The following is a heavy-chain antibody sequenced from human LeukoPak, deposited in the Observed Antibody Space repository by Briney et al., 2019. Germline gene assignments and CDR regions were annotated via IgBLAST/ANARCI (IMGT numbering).Heavy chain of an antibody. CDR3: AKKRVITTPDAIDWYFDL. CDR2: LSGSGGAT. J-gene: IGHJ2*01. CDR1: GFTFSSYA. V-gene: IGHV3-23*01. D-gene: IGHD1-1*01. Sequence: GGSLRLSCAASGFTFSSYAMSWVRQAPGKGLEWVSILSGSGGATYYADSVKGRFTISRDNSENTLFLQMNNLGAEDTALYYCAKKRVITTPDAIDWYFDLWGRGTLVTVSS.